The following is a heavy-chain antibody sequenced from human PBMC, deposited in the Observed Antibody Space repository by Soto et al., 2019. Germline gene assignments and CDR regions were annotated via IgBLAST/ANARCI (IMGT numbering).Heavy chain of an antibody. CDR2: IYYSGST. CDR3: ASGGLGPFWSGYYTSTMGVDNWFDP. J-gene: IGHJ5*02. D-gene: IGHD3-3*01. CDR1: GGSISSSSYY. V-gene: IGHV4-39*01. Sequence: SETLSLTCTVSGGSISSSSYYWGWIRQPPGKGLEWIGSIYYSGSTYYNPSLKSRVTISVDTSKNQFSLKLSSVTAADTAVYYCASGGLGPFWSGYYTSTMGVDNWFDPWGQGTLVTVSS.